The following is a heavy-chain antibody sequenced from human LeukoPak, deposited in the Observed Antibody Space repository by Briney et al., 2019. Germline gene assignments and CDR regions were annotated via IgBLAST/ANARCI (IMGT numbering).Heavy chain of an antibody. CDR1: GFTFSSYS. CDR3: ARGGSGGWYGDP. D-gene: IGHD6-19*01. J-gene: IGHJ5*02. CDR2: ISSSSSYI. Sequence: GGSLRLSCAASGFTFSSYSMNWVRQAPGKGLEWVSSISSSSSYIYYADSVKGRFTISRDNAKNSLYLQMNSLRAEDTAVYYCARGGSGGWYGDPWGQGTLVTVSS. V-gene: IGHV3-21*01.